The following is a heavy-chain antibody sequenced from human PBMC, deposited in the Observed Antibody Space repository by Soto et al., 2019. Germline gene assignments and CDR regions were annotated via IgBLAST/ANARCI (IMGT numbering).Heavy chain of an antibody. J-gene: IGHJ3*01. CDR2: IHSDGSST. V-gene: IGHV3-74*01. D-gene: IGHD2-21*02. CDR3: ARGDRGAFDL. CDR1: GFTFSYYW. Sequence: EVQLLESEGGLVQPGGSLRLSCAASGFTFSYYWMHWVRQAPGQGLVWVSRIHSDGSSTTYADAVKGRFTISRDKAKHALYLQTNSPSAEHTAVYYSARGDRGAFDLWGQGGMVTVSS.